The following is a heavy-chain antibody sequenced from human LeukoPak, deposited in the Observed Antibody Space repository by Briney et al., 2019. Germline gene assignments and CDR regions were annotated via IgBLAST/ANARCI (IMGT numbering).Heavy chain of an antibody. Sequence: PSETLSLTCAVSGGSISSNNWWSWVRQPPGKGLEWIGEIYHSGSTNYNPSLKSRVTISVDTSKNQFSLKLSSVTAADTAVYYCARGYSSSWYYDYWGQGTLVIVSS. J-gene: IGHJ4*02. CDR3: ARGYSSSWYYDY. V-gene: IGHV4-4*02. CDR1: GGSISSNNW. D-gene: IGHD6-13*01. CDR2: IYHSGST.